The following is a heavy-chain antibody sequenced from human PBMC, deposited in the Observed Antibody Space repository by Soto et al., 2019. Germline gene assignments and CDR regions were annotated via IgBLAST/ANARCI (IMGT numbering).Heavy chain of an antibody. CDR3: ARQEASYSSGWLLDY. CDR2: IFYSGST. Sequence: QVQLQESGPGLVKPSETLSLTCTVSGGSISSYYWSWIRQPPGKGLEWIGYIFYSGSTNYNPSLKSRLTLSVDTSKNQFSLKLSSVTAADTAVYYCARQEASYSSGWLLDYWGQGSLVTVSS. D-gene: IGHD6-19*01. J-gene: IGHJ4*02. CDR1: GGSISSYY. V-gene: IGHV4-59*08.